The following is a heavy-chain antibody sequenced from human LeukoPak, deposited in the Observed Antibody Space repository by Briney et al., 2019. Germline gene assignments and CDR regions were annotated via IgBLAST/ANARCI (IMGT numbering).Heavy chain of an antibody. CDR1: GGTFSSYA. J-gene: IGHJ4*02. CDR2: IIPIFGTA. D-gene: IGHD4-17*01. CDR3: ARGHYGDYDRPFDY. Sequence: GASVKVSCKASGGTFSSYAISWVRQAPGQGLEWMGGIIPIFGTANYAQKFQGRVTITADESTSTAYMELSGLRSEDTAVYYCARGHYGDYDRPFDYWGQGTLVTVSS. V-gene: IGHV1-69*13.